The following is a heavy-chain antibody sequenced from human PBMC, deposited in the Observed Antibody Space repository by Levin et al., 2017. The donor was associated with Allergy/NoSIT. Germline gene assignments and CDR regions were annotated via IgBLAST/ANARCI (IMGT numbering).Heavy chain of an antibody. CDR2: ISYDGSNK. D-gene: IGHD6-13*01. J-gene: IGHJ4*02. Sequence: GGSLRLSCAASGFTFSSYAMHWVRQAPGKGLEWVAVISYDGSNKYYADSVKGRFTISRDNSKNTLYLQMNSLRAEDTAVYYCAVKDHYWYSSSWTSFDYWGQGTLVTVSS. CDR3: AVKDHYWYSSSWTSFDY. CDR1: GFTFSSYA. V-gene: IGHV3-30-3*01.